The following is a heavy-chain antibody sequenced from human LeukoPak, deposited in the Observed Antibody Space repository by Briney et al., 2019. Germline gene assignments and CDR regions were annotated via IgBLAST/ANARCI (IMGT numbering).Heavy chain of an antibody. Sequence: GESLKISCKGSGYSFTSYWIGWVRQMPGKGLEWMGIIYPGDSDTRYRASFQGEVAISADKPISTAYLQWSSLKASDTAMYYCARNLKSGRVDYWGQGTLVTVSS. CDR2: IYPGDSDT. CDR1: GYSFTSYW. J-gene: IGHJ4*02. V-gene: IGHV5-51*04. CDR3: ARNLKSGRVDY. D-gene: IGHD2-15*01.